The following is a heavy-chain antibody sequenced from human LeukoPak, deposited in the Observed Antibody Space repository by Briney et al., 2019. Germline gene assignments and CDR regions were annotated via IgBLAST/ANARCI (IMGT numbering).Heavy chain of an antibody. Sequence: GGSLRHSCTACRVNFSGFTMNWVRPAPGEGLEWFSAISGSGGSTHYADSVNGRFTISRDNSKNTLYLQMNSLRAEDTAVYYCAKDRGRWELFAFDIWGQGTMVTVSS. V-gene: IGHV3-23*01. CDR3: AKDRGRWELFAFDI. J-gene: IGHJ3*02. D-gene: IGHD1-26*01. CDR2: ISGSGGST. CDR1: RVNFSGFT.